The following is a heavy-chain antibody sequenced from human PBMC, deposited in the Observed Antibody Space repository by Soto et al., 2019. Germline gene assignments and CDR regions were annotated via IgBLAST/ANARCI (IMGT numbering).Heavy chain of an antibody. CDR3: ARHFKVPAALPGPYFDY. Sequence: ASVKVSCKASGYTFTSYYMHWVRQAPGQGLEWMGIINPSGGSTSYAQKFQGRVTMTRDTSTSTVYMELSSVTAADTAVYYCARHFKVPAALPGPYFDYWGQGTLVTVSS. D-gene: IGHD2-2*01. V-gene: IGHV1-46*01. CDR2: INPSGGST. CDR1: GYTFTSYY. J-gene: IGHJ4*02.